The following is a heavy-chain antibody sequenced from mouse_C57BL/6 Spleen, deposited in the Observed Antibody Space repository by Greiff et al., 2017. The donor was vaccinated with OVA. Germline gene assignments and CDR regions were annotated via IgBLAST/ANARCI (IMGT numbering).Heavy chain of an antibody. D-gene: IGHD1-1*01. CDR1: GFTFSDYG. Sequence: EVKLMESGGGLVKPGGSLKLSCAASGFTFSDYGMHWVRQAPEKGLEWVAYISSGSSTIYYADTVKGRFTISRDNAKNTLFLQMTSLRSEDTAMYYCARLYSRAWFAYWGQGTLVTVSA. V-gene: IGHV5-17*01. CDR3: ARLYSRAWFAY. CDR2: ISSGSSTI. J-gene: IGHJ3*01.